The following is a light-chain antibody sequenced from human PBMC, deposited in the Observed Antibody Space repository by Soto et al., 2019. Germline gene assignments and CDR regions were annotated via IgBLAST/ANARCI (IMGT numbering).Light chain of an antibody. Sequence: QSVLTQPPSASGTPGQRVTISCSGSSPNIGSNTVNWYQQLPGTAPKVLMFSDNQRPSGVPDRISGSKSGTSASLAISELQSEDEADSYCAAWDDSLSAYVVGTGTQV. V-gene: IGLV1-44*01. J-gene: IGLJ1*01. CDR2: SDN. CDR1: SPNIGSNT. CDR3: AAWDDSLSAYV.